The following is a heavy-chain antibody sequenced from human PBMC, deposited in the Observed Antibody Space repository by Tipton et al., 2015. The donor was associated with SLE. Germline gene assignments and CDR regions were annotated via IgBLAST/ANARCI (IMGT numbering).Heavy chain of an antibody. J-gene: IGHJ4*02. CDR2: IYYSGST. Sequence: TLSLTCTVSGGSISSSSYYWGWIRQPPGKGLEWIGSIYYSGSTYYNPSLKSRVTISVDTSKNQFSLKLSSVTAADTAVYYCARGGVYGSWSPSDYWGQGTLVTVSS. CDR1: GGSISSSSYY. V-gene: IGHV4-39*07. D-gene: IGHD3-10*01. CDR3: ARGGVYGSWSPSDY.